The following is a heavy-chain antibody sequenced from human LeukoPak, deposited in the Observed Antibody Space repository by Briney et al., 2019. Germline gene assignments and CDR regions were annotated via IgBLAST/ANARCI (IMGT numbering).Heavy chain of an antibody. J-gene: IGHJ4*02. CDR3: ARSRGYSYDYGY. CDR2: IIPIFGTA. Sequence: SVKVSRKASGGTFSSYAISWVRQAPGQGLEWMGGIIPIFGTANYAQKFQGRVTITADESTSTAYMELSSLRSEDTAVYYCARSRGYSYDYGYWGQGTLVTVSS. D-gene: IGHD5-18*01. CDR1: GGTFSSYA. V-gene: IGHV1-69*01.